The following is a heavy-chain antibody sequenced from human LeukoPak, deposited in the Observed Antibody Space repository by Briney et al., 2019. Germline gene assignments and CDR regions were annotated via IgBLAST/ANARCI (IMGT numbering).Heavy chain of an antibody. D-gene: IGHD3-22*01. V-gene: IGHV1-69*05. CDR1: GGTFSSYA. CDR3: ARSHYYDSSGYYYVFDY. J-gene: IGHJ4*02. CDR2: IIPIFGTA. Sequence: ASVKASCKASGGTFSSYAISWVRQAPGQGLEWMGGIIPIFGTANYAQKFQGRVTITTDESTSTAYMELSSLRSEDTAVYYCARSHYYDSSGYYYVFDYWGQGTLVTVSS.